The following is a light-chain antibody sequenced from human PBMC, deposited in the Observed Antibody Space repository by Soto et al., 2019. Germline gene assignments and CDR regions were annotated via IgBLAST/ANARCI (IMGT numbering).Light chain of an antibody. Sequence: SPDTLSSFLGDRVTVSCRAMQFSNSRSAWYQHRPGEAPRLLIYPSSRRAAGIPAWFSASGSGTDFPLTISVVPAEDFVLYCCQQNQCPPRTFGQGTKVAIK. V-gene: IGKV3-15*01. CDR2: PSS. CDR3: QQNQCPPRT. CDR1: QFSNSR. J-gene: IGKJ1*01.